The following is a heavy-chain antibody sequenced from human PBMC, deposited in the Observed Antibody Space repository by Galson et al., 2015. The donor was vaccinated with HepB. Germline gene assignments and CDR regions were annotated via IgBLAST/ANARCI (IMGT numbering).Heavy chain of an antibody. CDR1: GYTLTDLS. D-gene: IGHD2-2*02. Sequence: SVKVSCKVSGYTLTDLSMHWVRQAPGKGLEWMGGFDPEDGETIYAQKFQGRVTMTEDTSTDTAYMELSSLRSEDTAVYYCATDRYSDCSSTSCYTRVFDYWGQGTLVTVSS. CDR3: ATDRYSDCSSTSCYTRVFDY. J-gene: IGHJ4*02. CDR2: FDPEDGET. V-gene: IGHV1-24*01.